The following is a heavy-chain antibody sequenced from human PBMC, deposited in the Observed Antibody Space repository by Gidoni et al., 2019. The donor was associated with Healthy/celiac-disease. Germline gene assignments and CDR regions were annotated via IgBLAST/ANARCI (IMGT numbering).Heavy chain of an antibody. CDR3: ARDHGYSYGEVAYYFDY. V-gene: IGHV1-2*02. D-gene: IGHD5-18*01. J-gene: IGHJ4*02. CDR2: INPNSGGT. Sequence: QVQLVQSGAEVKKPGASVKVSCKASGYTFTGYYMHWVRQAPGQGLEWMGWINPNSGGTNYAQKFQGRVTMTRDTSISTAYMELSRLRSDDTAVYYCARDHGYSYGEVAYYFDYWGQGTLVTVSS. CDR1: GYTFTGYY.